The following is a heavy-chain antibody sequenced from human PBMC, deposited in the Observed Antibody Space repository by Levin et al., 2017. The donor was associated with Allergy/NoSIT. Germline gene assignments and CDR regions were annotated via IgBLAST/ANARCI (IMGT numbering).Heavy chain of an antibody. D-gene: IGHD3-16*01. Sequence: GASVKVSCKASGYTFTGYYIHWVRQAPGQGLEWMGWINPHSGDTNYAQRFQGRVTMTRDTSISTAYMELSRLRSDDTAVYYCTRARGGDTYWFDPWGQGTLVTVSS. CDR3: TRARGGDTYWFDP. V-gene: IGHV1-2*02. J-gene: IGHJ5*02. CDR2: INPHSGDT. CDR1: GYTFTGYY.